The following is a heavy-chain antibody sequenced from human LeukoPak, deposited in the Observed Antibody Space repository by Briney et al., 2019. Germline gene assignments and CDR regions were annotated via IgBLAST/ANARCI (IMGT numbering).Heavy chain of an antibody. D-gene: IGHD3-3*01. CDR1: GGSISSGDYY. CDR3: ARGRYDFWSGYKYYMDV. CDR2: IYYSGST. J-gene: IGHJ6*03. V-gene: IGHV4-30-4*08. Sequence: SETLSLTCTVSGGSISSGDYYWSWIRQPPGKGLEWIGYIYYSGSTYYNPSLKSRVTISVDTSKNQFSLKLSSVTAADTAVYYCARGRYDFWSGYKYYMDVWGKGTTVTVSS.